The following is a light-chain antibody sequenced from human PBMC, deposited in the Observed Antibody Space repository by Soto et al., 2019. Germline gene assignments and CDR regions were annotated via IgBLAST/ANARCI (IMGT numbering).Light chain of an antibody. CDR1: QSISSW. CDR2: KAS. J-gene: IGKJ1*01. CDR3: QQYNGYST. Sequence: DIPMTQSPSTLSASVGDRVTITCRASQSISSWLAWYQQKPGKAPKVLIYKASSLQSGVPSRFSGSGSGTEFTLTISSLQPDDFATYYCQQYNGYSTFGQGTKVEIK. V-gene: IGKV1-5*03.